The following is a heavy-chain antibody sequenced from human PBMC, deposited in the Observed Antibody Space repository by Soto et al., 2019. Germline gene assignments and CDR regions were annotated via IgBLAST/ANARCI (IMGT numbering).Heavy chain of an antibody. CDR3: AKVTTLNRGSYRSGFDY. V-gene: IGHV3-23*01. D-gene: IGHD3-16*02. J-gene: IGHJ4*02. Sequence: GGSLRLSCAASGFTFSSYAMSWVRQAPGKGLEWVSAISGSGGSTYYADSVKGRFTISRDNSKNTLYLQMNSLRAEDTAVYYCAKVTTLNRGSYRSGFDYWGQGTLVTVSS. CDR1: GFTFSSYA. CDR2: ISGSGGST.